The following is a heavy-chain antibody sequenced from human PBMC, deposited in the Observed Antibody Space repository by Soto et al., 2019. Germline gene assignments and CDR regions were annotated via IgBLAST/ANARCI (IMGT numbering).Heavy chain of an antibody. Sequence: PGGSLRLSRTVSGFAFNNYGINWVRQAPGQGLEWVSSISKSDYTYYSDSVKGRFTISRDNAKNSVSLQMNTLRVEDTAVYYCAREDSIIIPAVSDFWGQGTLVTVSS. J-gene: IGHJ4*02. D-gene: IGHD2-2*01. CDR2: ISKSDYT. CDR1: GFAFNNYG. CDR3: AREDSIIIPAVSDF. V-gene: IGHV3-21*01.